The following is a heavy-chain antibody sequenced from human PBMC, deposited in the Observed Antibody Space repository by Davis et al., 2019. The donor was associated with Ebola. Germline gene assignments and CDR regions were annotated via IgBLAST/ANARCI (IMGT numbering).Heavy chain of an antibody. CDR3: ARDGSKSFDY. D-gene: IGHD4-11*01. CDR1: GFTFSSYA. CDR2: ISYDGSNK. J-gene: IGHJ4*02. V-gene: IGHV3-30-3*01. Sequence: GESPKISCAASGFTFSSYAMHWVRQAPGKGLEWVAVISYDGSNKYYADSVKGRFTISRDNSKNTLYLQMNSLRAEDTAVYYCARDGSKSFDYWGQGTLVTVSS.